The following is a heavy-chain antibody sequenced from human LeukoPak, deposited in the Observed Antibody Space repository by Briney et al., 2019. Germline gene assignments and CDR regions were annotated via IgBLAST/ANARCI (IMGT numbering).Heavy chain of an antibody. Sequence: ASVKVSCKASGYTFTGYYMHWVRQAPGQGLEWMGWINPNSGGTNYAQKFQGGVTMTRDTSISTAYMELSRLRSDDTAVYYCARKCYYDSSGYYSDAFDIWGQGTMVTVSS. CDR2: INPNSGGT. CDR3: ARKCYYDSSGYYSDAFDI. V-gene: IGHV1-2*02. CDR1: GYTFTGYY. D-gene: IGHD3-22*01. J-gene: IGHJ3*02.